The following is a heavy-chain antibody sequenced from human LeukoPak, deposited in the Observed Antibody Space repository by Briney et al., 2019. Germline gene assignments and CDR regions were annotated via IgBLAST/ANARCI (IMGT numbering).Heavy chain of an antibody. CDR1: GGSFSGYY. D-gene: IGHD4-17*01. J-gene: IGHJ4*02. Sequence: SETLSLTCAVYGGSFSGYYWSWIRQPPGKGLEWIGEINHSGSTNYNPSLKSRVTISVATSKNQFPLKLSSVTAADTAVYYCARHSYGDYEQCFDYWGQGTLVTVSS. V-gene: IGHV4-34*01. CDR2: INHSGST. CDR3: ARHSYGDYEQCFDY.